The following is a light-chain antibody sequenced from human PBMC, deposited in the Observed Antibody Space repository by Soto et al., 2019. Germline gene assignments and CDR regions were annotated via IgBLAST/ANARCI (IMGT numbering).Light chain of an antibody. Sequence: ILITQSPSSLSASIGDRVTITFRASQTIYIYLYLYQQHGEKATHLLIYAASSLKRGVPSTCSGGGSGTDLTLTISSLQHEDFATYYCQQSHSGITFGQGTRLEIK. CDR2: AAS. J-gene: IGKJ5*01. V-gene: IGKV1-39*01. CDR3: QQSHSGIT. CDR1: QTIYIY.